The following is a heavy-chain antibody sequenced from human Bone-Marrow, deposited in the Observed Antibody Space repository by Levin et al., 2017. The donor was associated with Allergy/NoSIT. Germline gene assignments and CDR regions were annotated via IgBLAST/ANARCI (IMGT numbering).Heavy chain of an antibody. CDR1: GYTFTSYG. V-gene: IGHV1-18*01. CDR3: AREAGFAGYYGMDV. CDR2: ISAYNGNT. Sequence: ASVKVSCKASGYTFTSYGISWVRQAPGQGLEWMGWISAYNGNTNYAQKLQGRVTMTTDTSTSTAYMELRSLRSDDTAVYYCAREAGFAGYYGMDVWGQGTTVTVSS. J-gene: IGHJ6*02.